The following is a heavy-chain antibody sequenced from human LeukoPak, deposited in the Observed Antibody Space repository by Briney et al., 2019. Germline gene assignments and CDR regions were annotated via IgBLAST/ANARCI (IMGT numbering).Heavy chain of an antibody. Sequence: SETLSLTCTVSGYSISSGYYWGWIRQPPGKGLEWIGSIYHSGSTYYNPSLKSRVTISVDTSKNQFSLKLSSVTAADTAVYYCARVSVAGEGAHYWGQGTLVTVSS. CDR1: GYSISSGYY. D-gene: IGHD7-27*01. V-gene: IGHV4-38-2*02. J-gene: IGHJ4*02. CDR3: ARVSVAGEGAHY. CDR2: IYHSGST.